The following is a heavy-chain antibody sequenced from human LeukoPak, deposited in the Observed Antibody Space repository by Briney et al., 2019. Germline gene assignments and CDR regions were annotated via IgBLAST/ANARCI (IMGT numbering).Heavy chain of an antibody. CDR2: IYYSGST. D-gene: IGHD2-15*01. J-gene: IGHJ6*02. CDR1: GGSISSGGYY. Sequence: PSETLSLTCTVSGGSISSGGYYWSWIRQHPGKGLEWIGYIYYSGSTYYNPSLKSRVTISVDTSKDQFSLKLSSVTAADTAVYYCARDQESSTYYYYGMDVWGQGTTVTVSS. CDR3: ARDQESSTYYYYGMDV. V-gene: IGHV4-31*03.